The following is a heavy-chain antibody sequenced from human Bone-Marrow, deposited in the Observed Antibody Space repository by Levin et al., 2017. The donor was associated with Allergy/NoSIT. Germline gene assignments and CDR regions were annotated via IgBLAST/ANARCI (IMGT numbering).Heavy chain of an antibody. CDR2: IYSGGDT. CDR1: GFTVSRNY. Sequence: QPSETLSLTCAASGFTVSRNYMSWVRQAPGKGLEGVSIIYSGGDTYYSDSVKGRFTISRDSSKNTLYLQMNSLRAEDTAVYYCATSPTAGYWGQGTLVTVSS. CDR3: ATSPTAGY. V-gene: IGHV3-53*01. J-gene: IGHJ4*02.